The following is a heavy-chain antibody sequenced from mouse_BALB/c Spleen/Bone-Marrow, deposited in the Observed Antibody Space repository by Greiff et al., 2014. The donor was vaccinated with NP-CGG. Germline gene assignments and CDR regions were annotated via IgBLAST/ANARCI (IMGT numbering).Heavy chain of an antibody. CDR3: ANYYGSSSY. CDR2: IHPNSGNT. CDR1: GYTFTSSW. Sequence: QVQLKQSGSVLVRPGASVKLSCKASGYTFTSSWMHWAKQRPGQGLEWIGEIHPNSGNTNYNEKFKGKATLTVGTSSSTAYVDLSSLTSEDSAVYYCANYYGSSSYWGQGTTLTVSS. D-gene: IGHD1-1*01. V-gene: IGHV1S130*01. J-gene: IGHJ2*01.